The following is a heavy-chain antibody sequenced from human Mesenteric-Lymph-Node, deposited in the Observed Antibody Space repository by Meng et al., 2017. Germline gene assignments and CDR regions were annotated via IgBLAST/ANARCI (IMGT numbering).Heavy chain of an antibody. CDR2: IVVGSGNT. V-gene: IGHV1-58*01. CDR3: ARAPPDVIGCCYWFDS. Sequence: SVKVSCKASGFTFTSSAVQWVRQARGQRLEWIGWIVVGSGNTNYAQKFQERVTITRDMSTSTAYMELSSLRSEDTAVYYCARAPPDVIGCCYWFDSWGQGTLVTVSS. J-gene: IGHJ5*01. CDR1: GFTFTSSA. D-gene: IGHD2-15*01.